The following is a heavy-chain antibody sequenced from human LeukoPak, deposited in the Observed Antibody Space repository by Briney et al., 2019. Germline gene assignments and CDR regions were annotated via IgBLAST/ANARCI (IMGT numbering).Heavy chain of an antibody. D-gene: IGHD3-22*01. Sequence: GGSLRLSCAASGFTFSSYSMNWVRQAPGKGLEWVSSISSSSSYIYYADSVKGRFAISRDNAKNSLYLQMNSLRAEDTAVYYCAKAPYRSSAYELEFDYWGQGTLVTVSS. CDR1: GFTFSSYS. V-gene: IGHV3-21*01. J-gene: IGHJ4*01. CDR2: ISSSSSYI. CDR3: AKAPYRSSAYELEFDY.